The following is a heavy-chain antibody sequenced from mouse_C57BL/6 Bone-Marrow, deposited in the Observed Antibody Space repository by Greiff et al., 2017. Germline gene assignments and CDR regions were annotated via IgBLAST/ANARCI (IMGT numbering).Heavy chain of an antibody. CDR3: TRVLLGFDY. D-gene: IGHD4-1*01. CDR2: LSSGGDYI. V-gene: IGHV5-9-1*02. Sequence: EVQGVESGEGLVKPGGSLKLSCAASGFTFSSYAMSWVRPTPEKRLEWVAYLSSGGDYIYYADTVKGRFTISRDNARNTLYLQMSSLKSEDTAMYYCTRVLLGFDYWGQGTTLTVSS. J-gene: IGHJ2*01. CDR1: GFTFSSYA.